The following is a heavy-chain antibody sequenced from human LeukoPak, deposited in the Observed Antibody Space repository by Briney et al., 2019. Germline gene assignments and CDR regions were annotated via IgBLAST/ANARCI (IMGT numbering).Heavy chain of an antibody. Sequence: GGSLRLSCAASGSTFSSYWMSWVRQAPGKGLEWVANIKQDGSEKYYVDSVKGRFTISRDNAKNSLYLQMNSLRAEDTAVYYCAGEAGYGSGSGGYWGQGTLVTVSS. J-gene: IGHJ4*02. CDR3: AGEAGYGSGSGGY. V-gene: IGHV3-7*01. CDR2: IKQDGSEK. CDR1: GSTFSSYW. D-gene: IGHD3-10*01.